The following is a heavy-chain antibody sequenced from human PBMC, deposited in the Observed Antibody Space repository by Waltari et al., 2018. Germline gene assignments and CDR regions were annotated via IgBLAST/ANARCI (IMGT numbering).Heavy chain of an antibody. J-gene: IGHJ4*02. D-gene: IGHD3-16*01. CDR2: ISDAGGII. CDR1: GFSFSTYV. CDR3: ARASGVDY. V-gene: IGHV3-23*01. Sequence: EVQLLESGGGLVQPGGSLGLSCAAAGFSFSTYVMNWVRQAPGKGLEWVSSISDAGGIINYADSVKGRFTISRDNSKNTLYLQMNSLRGEDTAVYYCARASGVDYWGQGTLVTISS.